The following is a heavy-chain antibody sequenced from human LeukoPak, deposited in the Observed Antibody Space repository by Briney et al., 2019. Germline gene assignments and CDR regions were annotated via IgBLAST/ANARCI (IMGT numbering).Heavy chain of an antibody. D-gene: IGHD3-22*01. CDR1: GFTFDDYA. V-gene: IGHV3-9*01. Sequence: PGRSLRLSCAASGFTFDDYAMHWVRQAPGKGLEWVSGISWNSGSIGYADSVKGRFTISRDNAKNSLYLQVNSLRAEDTALYYCAKSSYYDSSIPKYDYWGQGTLVTVSS. CDR2: ISWNSGSI. CDR3: AKSSYYDSSIPKYDY. J-gene: IGHJ4*02.